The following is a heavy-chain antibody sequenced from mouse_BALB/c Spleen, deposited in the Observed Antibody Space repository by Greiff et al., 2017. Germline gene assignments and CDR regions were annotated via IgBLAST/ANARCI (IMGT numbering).Heavy chain of an antibody. J-gene: IGHJ4*01. D-gene: IGHD6-1*01. Sequence: VQLQQSGPQLVRPGASVKISCKASGYSFTSYWMHWVKQRPGQGLEWIGMIDPSDSETRLNQKFKDKATLTVDKSSSTAYMQLSSPTSEDSAVYYCARSPQGLRDAMDDWGKGTSVTVSA. CDR2: IDPSDSET. CDR3: ARSPQGLRDAMDD. V-gene: IGHV1S127*01. CDR1: GYSFTSYW.